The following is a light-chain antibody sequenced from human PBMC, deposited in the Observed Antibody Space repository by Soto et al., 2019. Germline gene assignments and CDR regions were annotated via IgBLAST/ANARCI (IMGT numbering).Light chain of an antibody. V-gene: IGLV2-18*01. J-gene: IGLJ1*01. CDR1: STDFVSYNR. CDR2: EAS. Sequence: QSALTQPPSVSGSPGQSVTISCTGTSTDFVSYNRVSWYQQTPGTAPKLIIYEASNRPSGVPDRFSGCKSGNTASLTTSRLQAADAADYYCSLYTSENTYVFGTGTKV. CDR3: SLYTSENTYV.